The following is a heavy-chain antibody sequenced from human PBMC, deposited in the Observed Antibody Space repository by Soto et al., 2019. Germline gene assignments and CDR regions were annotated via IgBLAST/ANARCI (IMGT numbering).Heavy chain of an antibody. CDR3: ARARRTTRDAFDI. V-gene: IGHV1-46*01. J-gene: IGHJ3*02. CDR2: INPSGGST. D-gene: IGHD1-7*01. Sequence: QVQLVQSGAEVKKPGASVKGSCKASGYTFTSYYMHWARQAPGQGLEWMGIINPSGGSTSYAPTLQGRVTMSRDTAASTVYMELSSPRSEDTAVYYCARARRTTRDAFDIWGQGTMVTVSS. CDR1: GYTFTSYY.